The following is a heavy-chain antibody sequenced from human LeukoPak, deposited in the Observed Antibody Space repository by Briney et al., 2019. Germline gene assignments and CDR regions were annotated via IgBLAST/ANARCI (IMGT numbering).Heavy chain of an antibody. CDR1: GRSISSSSYY. CDR2: IYYSEST. D-gene: IGHD6-19*01. V-gene: IGHV4-39*07. Sequence: SETVSLTCTVSGRSISSSSYYWGWIRQPPGKGLEWIGSIYYSESTYYHPSLKSRVTIPVDTSKNQFSLKLSSVTAADTAMYYCASHDIAVAGHGFDYWGQGTLVTVSS. J-gene: IGHJ4*02. CDR3: ASHDIAVAGHGFDY.